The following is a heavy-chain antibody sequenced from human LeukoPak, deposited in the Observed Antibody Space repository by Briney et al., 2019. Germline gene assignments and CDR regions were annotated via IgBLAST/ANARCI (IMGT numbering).Heavy chain of an antibody. CDR1: GDSISSFY. D-gene: IGHD3-22*01. CDR3: ARLLDNDSSGNPDTFDV. V-gene: IGHV4-59*13. J-gene: IGHJ3*01. Sequence: SETLSLTCTVSGDSISSFYWSWIRQPPGKGLEWIGYRNYNGRTYYKPSLQSRVTISVDTSNNYFSLRLTSVTAADTAVYYCARLLDNDSSGNPDTFDVWGQGTMVTVSS. CDR2: RNYNGRT.